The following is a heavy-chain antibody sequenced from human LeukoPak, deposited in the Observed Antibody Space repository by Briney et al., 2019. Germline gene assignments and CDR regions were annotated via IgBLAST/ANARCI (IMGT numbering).Heavy chain of an antibody. Sequence: GGSLRLSCAASGFTFSSYAMHWVRHTPGKGLEWVSGISWNGGSIGYADSVKGRFTISRDNAENSLYLQMNSLRADDTAVYYCARDRLGRDSTALDCWGQGALVTVSS. CDR2: ISWNGGSI. D-gene: IGHD6-19*01. CDR1: GFTFSSYA. V-gene: IGHV3-9*01. CDR3: ARDRLGRDSTALDC. J-gene: IGHJ4*02.